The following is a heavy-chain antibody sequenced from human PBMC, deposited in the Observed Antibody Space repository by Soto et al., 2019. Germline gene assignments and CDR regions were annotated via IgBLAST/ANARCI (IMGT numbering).Heavy chain of an antibody. D-gene: IGHD4-17*01. CDR2: INHSGST. J-gene: IGHJ4*02. V-gene: IGHV4-34*01. Sequence: SETLSLTCAVYGGSFSGYYWSWIRQPPGKGLEWIGEINHSGSTNYNPSLKSRGTISVDTSKNQFSLKLSSVTAADTAVYYCASGGDYGYWGQGTLVTVSS. CDR3: ASGGDYGY. CDR1: GGSFSGYY.